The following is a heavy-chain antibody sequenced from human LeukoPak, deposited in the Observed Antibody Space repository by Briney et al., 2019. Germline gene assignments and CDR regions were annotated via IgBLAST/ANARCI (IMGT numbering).Heavy chain of an antibody. CDR3: ARAPPPRAGFDY. Sequence: RASVKVSCKASGYTFTSYDINWVRQATGQGLEWMGWMNPNSGNTGYAQKFQGRVTMTRDTSTSTVYMELSSLRSEDTAVYYCARAPPPRAGFDYWGQGTLVTVSS. V-gene: IGHV1-8*02. CDR1: GYTFTSYD. J-gene: IGHJ4*02. CDR2: MNPNSGNT.